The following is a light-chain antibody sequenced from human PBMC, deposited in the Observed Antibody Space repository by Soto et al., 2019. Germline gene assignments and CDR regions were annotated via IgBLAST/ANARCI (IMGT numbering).Light chain of an antibody. CDR2: GAS. Sequence: EIVMTQSPATLSVSPGERATLSCRASQSVSSNLAWYQQKPGQPPRLLIYGASTRATGIPARFRGSGSGTQFTIAISSLQPEEIAGYYCQQYTNSWTLGQGTKVEIK. J-gene: IGKJ1*01. CDR3: QQYTNSWT. V-gene: IGKV3-15*01. CDR1: QSVSSN.